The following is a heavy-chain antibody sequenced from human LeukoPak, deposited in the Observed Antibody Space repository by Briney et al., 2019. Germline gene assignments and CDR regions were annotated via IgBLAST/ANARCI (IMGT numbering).Heavy chain of an antibody. J-gene: IGHJ4*02. D-gene: IGHD3-22*01. V-gene: IGHV3-9*01. CDR2: ISWNSGSI. Sequence: GGSLRLSCAASGFTFDDYAMHWVRQAPGKGLEWVSGISWNSGSIGYADSVKGRFTISRDNAKNSLYLQMNSLRAEDTALYYCEKADSYYYDSSGYSPPLKIDYWGQGTLVTVSS. CDR3: EKADSYYYDSSGYSPPLKIDY. CDR1: GFTFDDYA.